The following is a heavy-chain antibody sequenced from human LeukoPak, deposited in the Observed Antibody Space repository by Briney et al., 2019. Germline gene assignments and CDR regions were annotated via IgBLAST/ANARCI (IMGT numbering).Heavy chain of an antibody. D-gene: IGHD6-13*01. J-gene: IGHJ4*02. Sequence: GESLKISRKGSGYSFTSYWIGWVRQMPGKGLEWMGIIYPGDSDTRYSPSFQGQVTISADKSISTAYLQWSSLKASDTAMYYCATRFRYSSSWYYFDYWGQGTLVTVSS. V-gene: IGHV5-51*01. CDR2: IYPGDSDT. CDR3: ATRFRYSSSWYYFDY. CDR1: GYSFTSYW.